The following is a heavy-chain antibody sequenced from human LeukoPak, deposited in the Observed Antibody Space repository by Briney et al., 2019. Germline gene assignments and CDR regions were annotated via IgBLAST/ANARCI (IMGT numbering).Heavy chain of an antibody. CDR1: GFTFSSYA. J-gene: IGHJ6*03. D-gene: IGHD5-18*01. Sequence: GGSLRLSCAASGFTFSSYAMSWVRQAPGKGLELVSAISGSGGSTYYADSVKGRFTISRDNSKNTLYLQMNSLRAEDTAVYYCAKGATGWIQLWLGYYYYYYMDVWGKGTTVTVSS. CDR3: AKGATGWIQLWLGYYYYYYMDV. V-gene: IGHV3-23*01. CDR2: ISGSGGST.